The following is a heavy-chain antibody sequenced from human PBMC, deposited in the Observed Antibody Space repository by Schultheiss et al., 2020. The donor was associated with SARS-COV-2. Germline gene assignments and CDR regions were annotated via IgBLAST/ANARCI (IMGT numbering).Heavy chain of an antibody. CDR1: GYRFTDYQ. D-gene: IGHD1-26*01. Sequence: GESLKISCKASGYRFTDYQISWVRQAPGQGLEWMGRISAYNGNTDYARMFQGRVIMSSDTPTTTVYMELRGLRSDDTAVYYCARRGVGFDYWGQGTLVTVSS. CDR3: ARRGVGFDY. V-gene: IGHV1-18*01. CDR2: ISAYNGNT. J-gene: IGHJ4*02.